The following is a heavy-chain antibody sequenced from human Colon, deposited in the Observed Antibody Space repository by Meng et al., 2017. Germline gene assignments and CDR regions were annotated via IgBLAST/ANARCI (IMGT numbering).Heavy chain of an antibody. V-gene: IGHV4-61*01. J-gene: IGHJ4*02. Sequence: AQLQGSGPGLVRPSETLSLTCNVAGGSVSSGSHYWSWIRQPPGKGLEWIGYMIHSGTTKYNPSLKSRVSMSVDTTKNQFYLKLTSVTVADTAVFYCARLIAGWPFYFDYWGQGILVTVSS. CDR1: GGSVSSGSHY. CDR2: MIHSGTT. D-gene: IGHD6-19*01. CDR3: ARLIAGWPFYFDY.